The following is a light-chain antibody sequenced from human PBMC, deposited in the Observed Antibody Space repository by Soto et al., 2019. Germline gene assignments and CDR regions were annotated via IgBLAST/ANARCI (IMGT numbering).Light chain of an antibody. CDR3: ASFTTSSPRV. V-gene: IGLV2-14*01. CDR2: EVN. CDR1: SSDIGTYNY. Sequence: QSVLTQPASVSGSPGQSITVSCTGTSSDIGTYNYVSWYQQHPGKAPKGIIYEVNNRPSGVSNRFAGCKSGNTASLTISGLQAEDEADYYCASFTTSSPRVFGTGTQVTVL. J-gene: IGLJ1*01.